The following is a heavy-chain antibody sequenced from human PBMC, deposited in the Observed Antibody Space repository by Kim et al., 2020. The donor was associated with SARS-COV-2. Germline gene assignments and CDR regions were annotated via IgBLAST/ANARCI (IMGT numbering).Heavy chain of an antibody. CDR1: GGSITYHY. J-gene: IGHJ4*02. V-gene: IGHV4-59*11. CDR2: VYYSGDT. D-gene: IGHD3-22*01. CDR3: SRGPRSTYDTRTGVDY. Sequence: SETLSLTCNVSGGSITYHYWSWIRQPPGKGLEWIGYVYYSGDTGYKPSLKSRVTISVYTSKNQFYLKLRSVTAADTAGYYGSRGPRSTYDTRTGVDYWSPGNLVTVSS.